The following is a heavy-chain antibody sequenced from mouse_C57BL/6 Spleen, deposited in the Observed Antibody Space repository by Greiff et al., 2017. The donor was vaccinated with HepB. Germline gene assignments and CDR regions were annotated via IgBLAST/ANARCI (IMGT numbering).Heavy chain of an antibody. CDR1: GYTFTSYW. Sequence: QVQLQQPGAELVRPGTSVKLSCKASGYTFTSYWMHWVKQRPGQGLEWIGVIDPSDSYTNYNQKFKGKATLTVDTSSSTAYMQRSSLTSEDSAVYYCARWEDYWGKGTTLTVSS. D-gene: IGHD4-1*01. J-gene: IGHJ2*01. V-gene: IGHV1-59*01. CDR2: IDPSDSYT. CDR3: ARWEDY.